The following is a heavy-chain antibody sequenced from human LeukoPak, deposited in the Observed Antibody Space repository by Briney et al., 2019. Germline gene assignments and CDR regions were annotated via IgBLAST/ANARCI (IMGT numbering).Heavy chain of an antibody. CDR3: ARADPMVRGVIDY. Sequence: GGSLRLSCAASGFTFSNYPMHWVRQAPGKGPEWVSFIQIDGIRTKYADSVMGRFTVSRDNSKKTMHLQMNSLSAEDTAIYYCARADPMVRGVIDYWGQGTLVTVSS. V-gene: IGHV3-NL1*01. J-gene: IGHJ4*02. CDR2: IQIDGIRT. D-gene: IGHD3-10*01. CDR1: GFTFSNYP.